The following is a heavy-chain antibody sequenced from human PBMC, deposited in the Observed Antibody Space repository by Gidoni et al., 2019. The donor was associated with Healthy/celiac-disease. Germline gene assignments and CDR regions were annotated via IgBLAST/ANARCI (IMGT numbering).Heavy chain of an antibody. J-gene: IGHJ4*02. Sequence: QVQLVQSGAEVTKPGSSVKVSCKASGGTFSSYAISWVRQTPGQVLEWMGGIIPIFRPAHYAQTFHGRFTISADESTSTAYMELSSLRSEDTAVYYCARYYGSSSGWGQGTLVTVSS. CDR1: GGTFSSYA. CDR3: ARYYGSSSG. D-gene: IGHD3-10*01. V-gene: IGHV1-69*01. CDR2: IIPIFRPA.